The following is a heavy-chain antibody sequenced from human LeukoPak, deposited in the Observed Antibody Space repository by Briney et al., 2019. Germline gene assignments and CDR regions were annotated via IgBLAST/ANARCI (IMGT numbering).Heavy chain of an antibody. CDR1: GFTFSNAW. CDR2: IKSKTDGGTT. Sequence: KPGGSLRLSCAVSGFTFSNAWMSWVRQAPGKGLEWVGRIKSKTDGGTTDYAAPVKGRFTISRDDSKNTLYLQMNSLKTEDTAVYYCTTVHTGYYDFWSGYYRRVYYFDYWGQGTLVTVSS. V-gene: IGHV3-15*01. D-gene: IGHD3-3*01. CDR3: TTVHTGYYDFWSGYYRRVYYFDY. J-gene: IGHJ4*02.